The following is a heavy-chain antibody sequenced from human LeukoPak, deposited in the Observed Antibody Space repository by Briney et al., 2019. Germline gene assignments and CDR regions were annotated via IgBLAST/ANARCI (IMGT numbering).Heavy chain of an antibody. Sequence: GGSLRLSCAASGFTFSDYYMSWIRQAPGKGLEWVSYISSSGSTIYYADSVKGRFTISRDNAKNTLYLQMNSLRAEDTAVYYCAKFPRGYYDSSGYYATRDYWGQGTLVTVSS. V-gene: IGHV3-11*04. CDR3: AKFPRGYYDSSGYYATRDY. D-gene: IGHD3-22*01. J-gene: IGHJ4*02. CDR1: GFTFSDYY. CDR2: ISSSGSTI.